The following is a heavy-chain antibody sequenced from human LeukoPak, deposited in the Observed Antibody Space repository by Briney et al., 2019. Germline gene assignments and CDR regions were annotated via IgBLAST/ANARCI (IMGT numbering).Heavy chain of an antibody. J-gene: IGHJ3*02. CDR2: INHSGST. CDR3: ARHLNAYGDYRLWAFDI. CDR1: GGSFSGYY. Sequence: SETLSPTCAVYGGSFSGYYWSWIRQPPGKGLEWIGEINHSGSTNYNPSLKSRVTISVDTSKNQFSLKLSSVTAADTAVYYCARHLNAYGDYRLWAFDIWGQGTMVTVSS. V-gene: IGHV4-34*01. D-gene: IGHD4-17*01.